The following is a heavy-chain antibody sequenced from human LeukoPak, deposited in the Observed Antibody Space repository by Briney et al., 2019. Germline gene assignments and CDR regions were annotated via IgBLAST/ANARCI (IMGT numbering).Heavy chain of an antibody. V-gene: IGHV4-34*01. CDR2: INHSGST. Sequence: SETLSLTCAVYGGSFSGYYWSWIRQPPGKGLEWIGEINHSGSTNYNPSLKSRATISVDTSKNQFSLKLSSVTAADTAVYYCASERGYSYGYVSSWGQGTLVTVSS. D-gene: IGHD5-18*01. CDR3: ASERGYSYGYVSS. J-gene: IGHJ4*02. CDR1: GGSFSGYY.